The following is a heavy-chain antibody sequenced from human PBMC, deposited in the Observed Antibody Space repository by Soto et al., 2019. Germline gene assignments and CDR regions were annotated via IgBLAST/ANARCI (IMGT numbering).Heavy chain of an antibody. J-gene: IGHJ6*02. CDR2: IIPIFGTA. CDR3: ARDCSSSWYGYYYGMDV. Sequence: ASVKVSCKASGGTFSSYAISWVRQAPGQGLEWMGGIIPIFGTANYAQKFQGRVTITADESTSTAYMELSSLRSEDTAVYYCARDCSSSWYGYYYGMDVWGQGTTVTVSS. V-gene: IGHV1-69*13. CDR1: GGTFSSYA. D-gene: IGHD6-13*01.